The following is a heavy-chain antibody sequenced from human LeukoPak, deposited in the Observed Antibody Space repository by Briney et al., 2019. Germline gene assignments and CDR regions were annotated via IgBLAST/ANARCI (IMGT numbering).Heavy chain of an antibody. J-gene: IGHJ4*02. D-gene: IGHD5-18*01. CDR3: ARHRTAMVNFDY. CDR2: IYYSGST. CDR1: GGSISSYY. V-gene: IGHV4-59*08. Sequence: SETLSLTCTVSGGSISSYYWSWIRQPPGKGLEWIRYIYYSGSTNYNPSLKSRVTISVDTSKNQFSLKLSSVTAADTAVYYCARHRTAMVNFDYWGQGTLVTVSS.